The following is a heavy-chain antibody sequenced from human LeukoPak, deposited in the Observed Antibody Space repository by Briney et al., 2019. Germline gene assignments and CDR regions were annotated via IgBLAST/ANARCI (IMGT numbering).Heavy chain of an antibody. CDR1: GYTFTGYY. Sequence: ASVKVSCKASGYTFTGYYVHWVRQAPGQGLEWMGWISPSSGGTDYSQKFQGRVTMTRDTSITTAYMALSSLGSDDTAVYYWARNFVGDRRGTFDIWGQGTVVTVSS. V-gene: IGHV1-2*02. CDR2: ISPSSGGT. J-gene: IGHJ3*02. D-gene: IGHD3-9*01. CDR3: ARNFVGDRRGTFDI.